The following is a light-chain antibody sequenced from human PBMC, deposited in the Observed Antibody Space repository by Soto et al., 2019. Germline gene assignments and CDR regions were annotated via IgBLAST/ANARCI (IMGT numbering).Light chain of an antibody. CDR2: SAS. J-gene: IGKJ1*01. CDR3: QQSHNTPLT. Sequence: DIQMTQSPSSLSASVGDRVTITCRARQRVGSYLNWYQQKPGKAPTLLIYSASELQSGVSSRFSGSGSGTDFTLTIRNLQPEDFAVYYCQQSHNTPLTFGQGTKVEI. CDR1: QRVGSY. V-gene: IGKV1-39*01.